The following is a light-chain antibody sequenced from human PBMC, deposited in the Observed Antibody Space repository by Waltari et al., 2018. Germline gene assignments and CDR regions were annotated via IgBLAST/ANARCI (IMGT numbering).Light chain of an antibody. V-gene: IGLV1-51*01. CDR1: NSNIGSNY. CDR2: DNN. Sequence: QSVLTQPPSVSAAPGHKVTISCSGSNSNIGSNYVSWYQQFPGSGPKLLIYDNNDRPSGIPDLFSGSKSGTSATLDITGLETGDEADYFCASWDGSLRGGVFGGGTKVTVL. CDR3: ASWDGSLRGGV. J-gene: IGLJ3*02.